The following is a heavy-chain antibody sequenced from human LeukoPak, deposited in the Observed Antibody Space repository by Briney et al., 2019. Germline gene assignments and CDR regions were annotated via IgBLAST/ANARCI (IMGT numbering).Heavy chain of an antibody. D-gene: IGHD6-13*01. CDR3: ARSGSSLLPDY. CDR2: INWNGGST. J-gene: IGHJ4*02. Sequence: GGSLRLSCAASGFTFDDYGMSWVRQAPGKGLEWVSGINWNGGSTGYADSVKGRFTISRDNAKNSLYLQMNSLRAEDTALYHCARSGSSLLPDYWGQGTLVTVSS. V-gene: IGHV3-20*01. CDR1: GFTFDDYG.